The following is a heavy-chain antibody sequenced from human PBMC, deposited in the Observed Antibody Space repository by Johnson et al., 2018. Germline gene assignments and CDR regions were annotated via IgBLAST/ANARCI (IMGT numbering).Heavy chain of an antibody. CDR1: GFTFSGSA. V-gene: IGHV3-73*02. D-gene: IGHD2-8*01. CDR2: IKTKPNNYAT. Sequence: VQLQESGGGLVQPGGSLRLSCAASGFTFSGSAVHWVRQVSGSGLAWVGRIKTKPNNYATAYAASVKGRFTIFRDDSKNPAYLQLNSLKTEDTAVYFCERRIVPPTNYGLDVWGQGTTVTVSS. J-gene: IGHJ6*02. CDR3: ERRIVPPTNYGLDV.